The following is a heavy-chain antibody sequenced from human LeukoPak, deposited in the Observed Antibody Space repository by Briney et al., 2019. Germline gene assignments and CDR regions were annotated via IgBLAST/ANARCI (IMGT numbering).Heavy chain of an antibody. J-gene: IGHJ3*02. CDR3: ARDRIIYGDYGDAFDI. CDR1: GFTFSRYS. CDR2: ISSSSSYI. V-gene: IGHV3-21*01. Sequence: GGSLRLSCAASGFTFSRYSMNWVRQAPGRGLEWVSSISSSSSYIYYADSLKGQFTISRDNAKNSLYLQMNSLRAEDTAVYFCARDRIIYGDYGDAFDIWGQGTMVTVSS. D-gene: IGHD4-17*01.